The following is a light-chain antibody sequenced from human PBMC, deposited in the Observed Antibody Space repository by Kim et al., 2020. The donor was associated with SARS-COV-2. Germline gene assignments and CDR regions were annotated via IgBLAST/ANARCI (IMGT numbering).Light chain of an antibody. CDR3: AAWDDSLSGYV. Sequence: GLTQPPSASGTPGQRVTISCSGSSSNIGSNYVYWYQQLPGTAPKLLIYRNNQRPSGVPDRFSGSKSGTSASLAISGLRSEDEADYYCAAWDDSLSGYVFGTGTKVTVL. V-gene: IGLV1-47*01. J-gene: IGLJ1*01. CDR2: RNN. CDR1: SSNIGSNY.